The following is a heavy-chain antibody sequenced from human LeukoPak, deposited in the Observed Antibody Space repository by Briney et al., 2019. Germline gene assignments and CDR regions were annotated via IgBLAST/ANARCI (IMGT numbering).Heavy chain of an antibody. D-gene: IGHD6-19*01. CDR2: IIPIFGTA. J-gene: IGHJ3*02. V-gene: IGHV1-69*06. CDR1: GYTFSSYA. Sequence: ASVKVSCKASGYTFSSYAISWVRQAPGQGLEWMVGIIPIFGTANYAQKFQGRVTITADKSTSTAYMELSSLRSEDTAVYYCARGRDSSGSSYDAFDIWGQGTMVTVSS. CDR3: ARGRDSSGSSYDAFDI.